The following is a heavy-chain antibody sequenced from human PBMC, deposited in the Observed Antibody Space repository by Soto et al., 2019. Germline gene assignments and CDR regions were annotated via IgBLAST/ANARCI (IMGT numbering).Heavy chain of an antibody. V-gene: IGHV3-33*01. CDR3: ARETGYSSSWYAPYYYYGMDV. Sequence: GGSLRLSCAASGFTFSSYGMHWVRQAPGKGLEWVAVICYDGINKYYADSVKGRFTISRDNSKNTLYLQMNSLRAEDTAVYYCARETGYSSSWYAPYYYYGMDVWGQGTTVTVSS. CDR1: GFTFSSYG. CDR2: ICYDGINK. D-gene: IGHD6-13*01. J-gene: IGHJ6*02.